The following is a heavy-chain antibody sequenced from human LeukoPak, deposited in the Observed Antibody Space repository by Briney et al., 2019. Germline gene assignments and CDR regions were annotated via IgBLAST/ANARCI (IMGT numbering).Heavy chain of an antibody. CDR3: ARAYYYDRSGSNFDY. Sequence: GASVKVSCKASGYTFTSYGISWVRQAPGQGLEWMGWIGAYNGNRNYAQKFQGRVTMTTDTSTSTAYMELRSLRSDDTAVYYCARAYYYDRSGSNFDYWGQGTLVTVSS. J-gene: IGHJ4*02. D-gene: IGHD3-22*01. CDR2: IGAYNGNR. CDR1: GYTFTSYG. V-gene: IGHV1-18*01.